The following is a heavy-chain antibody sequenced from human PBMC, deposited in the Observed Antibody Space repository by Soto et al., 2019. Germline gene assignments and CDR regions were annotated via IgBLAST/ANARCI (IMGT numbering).Heavy chain of an antibody. CDR2: IWYDGSNK. CDR3: ARDRRYYDILTGYYPAYYYGMDV. Sequence: GGSLRLSCAASGFTFSSYGMHWVRQAPGKGLEWVAVIWYDGSNKYYADSVKGRFTISRDNSKNTLYLQMNSLRAEDTAVYYCARDRRYYDILTGYYPAYYYGMDVWSQGTTVTVSS. V-gene: IGHV3-33*01. CDR1: GFTFSSYG. D-gene: IGHD3-9*01. J-gene: IGHJ6*02.